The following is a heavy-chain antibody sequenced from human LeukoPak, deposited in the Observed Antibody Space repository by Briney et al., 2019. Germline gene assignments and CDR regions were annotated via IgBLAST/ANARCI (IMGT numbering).Heavy chain of an antibody. Sequence: GESLKISCAASGFTFSRYSMNWVRQAPGKGLEWVSYISSSNNTIDYADSVKGRFSISRDNAKNSLYLQMKSLRDEDTAVYYCAREDGGKADIWGQGTMVTVSS. J-gene: IGHJ3*02. CDR2: ISSSNNTI. CDR1: GFTFSRYS. D-gene: IGHD4-23*01. V-gene: IGHV3-48*02. CDR3: AREDGGKADI.